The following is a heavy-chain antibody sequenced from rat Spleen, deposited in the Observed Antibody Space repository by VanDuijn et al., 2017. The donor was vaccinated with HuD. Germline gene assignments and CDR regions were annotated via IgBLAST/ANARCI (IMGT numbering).Heavy chain of an antibody. Sequence: EVQLVESDGGLVQPGRSLKLSCAASGFTFSDYYMAWVRQAPTKGLEWVATISYDGSSTYYRDSVKGRFTISRDNAKSTLYLQMDSLRSEDTATYYCARQVGGYFDFWGPGTRVTVSA. CDR3: ARQVGGYFDF. V-gene: IGHV5-29*01. CDR2: ISYDGSST. J-gene: IGHJ1*01. CDR1: GFTFSDYY.